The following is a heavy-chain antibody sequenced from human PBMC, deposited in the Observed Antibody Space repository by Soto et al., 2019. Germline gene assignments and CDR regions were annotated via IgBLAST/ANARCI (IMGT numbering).Heavy chain of an antibody. CDR3: AKDIGRFLEWLSN. CDR2: ISWNSGSI. Sequence: PGGSLRLSCAASGFTFDGYAMHWVRQAPGKGLEWVSGISWNSGSIGYADSVKGRFTISRDNAKNSLYLQMNSLRAEDTALYYCAKDIGRFLEWLSNWGHGTLDTVSS. J-gene: IGHJ4*01. D-gene: IGHD3-3*01. CDR1: GFTFDGYA. V-gene: IGHV3-9*01.